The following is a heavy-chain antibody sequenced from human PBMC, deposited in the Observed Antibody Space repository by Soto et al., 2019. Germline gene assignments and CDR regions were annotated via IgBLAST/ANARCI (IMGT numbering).Heavy chain of an antibody. V-gene: IGHV3-9*01. CDR2: ISFNSNSI. J-gene: IGHJ4*02. Sequence: SLRLSCAASGLTFDDYAMHWVRQDPGKGLEWVSGISFNSNSIGYADSVKGRFTISRDNAKNSLYLQMNSLRAEDTALYYCTKGENYYDSTNYYVDSWGQGNMVNVSS. CDR1: GLTFDDYA. D-gene: IGHD3-22*01. CDR3: TKGENYYDSTNYYVDS.